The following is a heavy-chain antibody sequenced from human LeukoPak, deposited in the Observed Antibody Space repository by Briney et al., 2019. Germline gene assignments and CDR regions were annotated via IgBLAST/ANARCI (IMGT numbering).Heavy chain of an antibody. D-gene: IGHD2-2*02. J-gene: IGHJ5*02. CDR2: ISAYNGNT. V-gene: IGHV1-18*01. Sequence: ASVKVSCKASGYTFTSYGVSWARQAPGQGLEWMGWISAYNGNTNYAQKLQGRVTMTTDTSTSTAYMELRSLRSDDTAVYYCARDGAVVDIVVVPAAINWFDPWGKGTLVTVSS. CDR3: ARDGAVVDIVVVPAAINWFDP. CDR1: GYTFTSYG.